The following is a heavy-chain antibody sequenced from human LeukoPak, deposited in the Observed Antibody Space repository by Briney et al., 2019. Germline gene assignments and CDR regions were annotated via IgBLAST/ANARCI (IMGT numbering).Heavy chain of an antibody. D-gene: IGHD2-2*01. J-gene: IGHJ6*03. CDR1: GYTFTSYG. V-gene: IGHV1-18*01. CDR2: ISAYNGNT. CDR3: ARNVPAANYYYYYYMDV. Sequence: ASVKVSCKASGYTFTSYGISWVRQAPGQGLEWMGWISAYNGNTNYAQKLQGRVTMTTDTSTSTAYMELRSLRSDDTAVYYCARNVPAANYYYYYYMDVWGKGTTVTVSS.